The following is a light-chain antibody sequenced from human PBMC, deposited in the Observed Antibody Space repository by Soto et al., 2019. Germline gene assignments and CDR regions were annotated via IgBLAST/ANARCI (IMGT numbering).Light chain of an antibody. Sequence: DIVLTQSPATLSLSPGERATLYCGASQRVSGGFLAWYQQKPGLAPRLILYDTSFRATGIPDRFSGSGSGTAFTLTISRLDPEDFAVYYCRQYGSSASFGQGTKVEIK. V-gene: IGKV3D-20*01. J-gene: IGKJ1*01. CDR3: RQYGSSAS. CDR2: DTS. CDR1: QRVSGGF.